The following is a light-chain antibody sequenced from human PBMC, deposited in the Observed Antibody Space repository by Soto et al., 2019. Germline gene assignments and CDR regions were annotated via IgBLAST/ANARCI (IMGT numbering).Light chain of an antibody. V-gene: IGKV3-20*01. Sequence: IVLTQSPDTLSLSPGEGATLSCRASHSVSGRYLAWYQQKPGQAPRLLIYDASSRATSIPDRFSGSGSGTDFTLTISSLEPEVSAVYYCQQYGSSPLLTFGGGTKVEIK. CDR2: DAS. CDR1: HSVSGRY. J-gene: IGKJ4*01. CDR3: QQYGSSPLLT.